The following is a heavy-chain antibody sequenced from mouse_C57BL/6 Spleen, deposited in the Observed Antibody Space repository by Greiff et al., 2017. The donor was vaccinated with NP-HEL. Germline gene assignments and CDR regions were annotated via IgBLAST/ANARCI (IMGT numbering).Heavy chain of an antibody. J-gene: IGHJ2*01. CDR3: ARSHYRDFDY. Sequence: EVQRVESGPELVKPGASVKMSCKASGYTFTDYNMHWVKQSHGKSLEWIGYINPNNGGTSYNQKFKGKATLTVNKSSSTAYMELRSLTSEDSAVYYCARSHYRDFDYWGQGTTLTVSS. CDR2: INPNNGGT. V-gene: IGHV1-22*01. CDR1: GYTFTDYN. D-gene: IGHD2-12*01.